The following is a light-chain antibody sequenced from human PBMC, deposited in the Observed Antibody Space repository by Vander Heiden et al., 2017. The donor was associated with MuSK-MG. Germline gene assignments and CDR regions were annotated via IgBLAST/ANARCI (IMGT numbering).Light chain of an antibody. Sequence: QSALTQPAPVPGSPGQSSPTSCTGTSSAVGGDNYDSWYQQLSAKSPKLIIYDVSNRAAGVSNGFSGSKSGNTASLTISGLQAEDDADYYCSSYTSSSTLVFGGGTKLTVL. CDR2: DVS. J-gene: IGLJ3*02. V-gene: IGLV2-14*01. CDR1: SSAVGGDNY. CDR3: SSYTSSSTLV.